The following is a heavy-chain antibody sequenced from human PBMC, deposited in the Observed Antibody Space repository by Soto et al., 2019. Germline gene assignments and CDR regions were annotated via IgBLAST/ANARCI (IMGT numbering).Heavy chain of an antibody. CDR2: IIPIFGTA. CDR3: ASTYYYGSDRRYYYGMDF. Sequence: SVKGSCKASGGTFSSYAISWVRQAPGQGLEWMGGIIPIFGTANYAQKFQGRVTITADESTSTAYMELSSLRSEDTAVYYCASTYYYGSDRRYYYGMDFWGQGTTV. CDR1: GGTFSSYA. D-gene: IGHD3-10*01. J-gene: IGHJ6*02. V-gene: IGHV1-69*13.